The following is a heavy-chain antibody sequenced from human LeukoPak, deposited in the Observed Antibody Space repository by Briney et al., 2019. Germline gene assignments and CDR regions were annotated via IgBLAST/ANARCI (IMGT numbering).Heavy chain of an antibody. Sequence: GESLKISCKGSGYSFTRYWIGWVRQMPGKGLEWMGIVYPADSDTKYSPSFQGQVTISADKSISTAYLQWSSLKASDTAIYYCASGWEPYYFDYWGQGTLVTVSS. CDR1: GYSFTRYW. V-gene: IGHV5-51*01. CDR2: VYPADSDT. J-gene: IGHJ4*02. CDR3: ASGWEPYYFDY. D-gene: IGHD1-26*01.